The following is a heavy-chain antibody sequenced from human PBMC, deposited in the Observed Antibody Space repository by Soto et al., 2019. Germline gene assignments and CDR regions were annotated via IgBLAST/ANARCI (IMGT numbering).Heavy chain of an antibody. CDR1: GGTFSSYT. D-gene: IGHD4-4*01. V-gene: IGHV1-69*04. CDR3: AREDDYSNYVLDAFDI. Sequence: SVKVSCKASGGTFSSYTISWVRQAPGQGLEWMGRIIPILGIANYAQKFQGRVTITADKSTSTAYMELSSLRSEDTAVYYCAREDDYSNYVLDAFDIWGQGTMVTVS. CDR2: IIPILGIA. J-gene: IGHJ3*02.